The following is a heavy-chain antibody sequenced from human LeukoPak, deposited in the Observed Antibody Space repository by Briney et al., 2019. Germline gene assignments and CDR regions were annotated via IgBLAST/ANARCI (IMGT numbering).Heavy chain of an antibody. D-gene: IGHD1-1*01. V-gene: IGHV3-7*01. CDR1: GFSFSIYW. CDR3: ARDLTSWNDATFDI. CDR2: IKVDGSET. J-gene: IGHJ3*02. Sequence: PGGSLSLSCAVSGFSFSIYWVSWVPQAPGKGLEWVANIKVDGSETYYVDSIKSRFTPSRDNSKNSLYLQMNYLRAEDTAVYYCARDLTSWNDATFDIWGQGTMVTVAS.